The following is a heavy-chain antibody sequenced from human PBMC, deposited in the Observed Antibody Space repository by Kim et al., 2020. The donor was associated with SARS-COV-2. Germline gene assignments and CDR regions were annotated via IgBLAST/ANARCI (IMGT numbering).Heavy chain of an antibody. CDR3: ARALQVWFDP. J-gene: IGHJ5*02. V-gene: IGHV4-34*01. CDR1: GGSFSGYY. Sequence: SQTLSLTCAVYGGSFSGYYWSWIRQPPGKGLEWIGEINHSGSTNYNPSLKSRVTISVDTSKNQFSLKLSSVTAADTAVYYCARALQVWFDPWGQGTLVTVSS. D-gene: IGHD3-16*02. CDR2: INHSGST.